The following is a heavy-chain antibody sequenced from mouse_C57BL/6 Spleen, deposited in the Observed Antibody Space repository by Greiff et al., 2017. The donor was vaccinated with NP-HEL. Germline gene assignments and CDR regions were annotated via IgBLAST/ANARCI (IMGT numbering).Heavy chain of an antibody. V-gene: IGHV5-9-1*02. CDR1: GFTFSSYA. D-gene: IGHD2-3*01. CDR2: ISSGGDYI. CDR3: TRGHDGYYAMDY. J-gene: IGHJ4*01. Sequence: DVMLVESGEGLVKPGGSLKLSCAASGFTFSSYAMSWVRQTPEKRLEWVAYISSGGDYIYYADTVKGRFTISRDNARNTLYLQMSSLKSEDTAMYYCTRGHDGYYAMDYWGQGTSVTVSS.